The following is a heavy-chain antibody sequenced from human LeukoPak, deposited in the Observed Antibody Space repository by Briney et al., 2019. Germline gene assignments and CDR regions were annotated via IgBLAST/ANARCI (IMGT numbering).Heavy chain of an antibody. Sequence: ASVKVSCKASGYTFTGYYMHWVRQAPGQGLEWMGIINPSGGSTSYAQKFQGRVTMTRDTSTSTVYMELSSLRSEDTAVYYCARGYLEGYYDSSGYFLFDYWGQGTLVTVSS. CDR1: GYTFTGYY. CDR2: INPSGGST. D-gene: IGHD3-22*01. V-gene: IGHV1-46*01. CDR3: ARGYLEGYYDSSGYFLFDY. J-gene: IGHJ4*02.